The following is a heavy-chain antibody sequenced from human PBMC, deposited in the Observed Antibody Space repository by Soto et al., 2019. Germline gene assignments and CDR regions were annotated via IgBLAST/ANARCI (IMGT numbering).Heavy chain of an antibody. V-gene: IGHV4-39*01. D-gene: IGHD6-13*01. J-gene: IGHJ4*02. Sequence: SETLSLTCTVSDGSISSRSNYWGWIRQPPGKGLEWIGSIYYSGSTYYNPSLKSRVTISVDTSKNQFSLKLSPVTAADTAVYYCARPRAAAGTFGLDYFDYWGQGTLVTVS. CDR2: IYYSGST. CDR1: DGSISSRSNY. CDR3: ARPRAAAGTFGLDYFDY.